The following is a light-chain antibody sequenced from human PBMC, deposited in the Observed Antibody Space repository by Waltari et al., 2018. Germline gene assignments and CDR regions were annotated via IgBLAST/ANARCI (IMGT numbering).Light chain of an antibody. Sequence: DIQMTQSPSMLSASVGDRVTLTCRASQTIRGWLAWYQLKPGLAPKRLIYDASNLGGGVPSRFSGSGFGTNFTLTISSLQPDDFATYYCQQYSSFSTFGLGTKV. CDR1: QTIRGW. CDR3: QQYSSFST. V-gene: IGKV1-5*01. J-gene: IGKJ1*01. CDR2: DAS.